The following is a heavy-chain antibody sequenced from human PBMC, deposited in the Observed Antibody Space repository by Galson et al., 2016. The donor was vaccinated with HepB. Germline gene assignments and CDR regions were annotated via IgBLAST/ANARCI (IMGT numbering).Heavy chain of an antibody. Sequence: SLRLSCAASGFIFSNYAMIWVRQAPGKGLEWVSAISRGSGGGTYYADSVEGRFTISRDNSKNTLYLQVNSLRGDDTAVYHCAKTAPYGTGWAGAFDVWGQGTLVTVSS. CDR3: AKTAPYGTGWAGAFDV. CDR1: GFIFSNYA. D-gene: IGHD6-19*01. V-gene: IGHV3-23*01. CDR2: ISRGSGGGT. J-gene: IGHJ3*01.